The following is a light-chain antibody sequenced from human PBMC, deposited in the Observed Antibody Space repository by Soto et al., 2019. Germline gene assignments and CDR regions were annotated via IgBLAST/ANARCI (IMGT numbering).Light chain of an antibody. CDR3: QQYNNWPWT. CDR1: QSINNY. CDR2: SAS. V-gene: IGKV3-15*01. Sequence: MTQSPASLSVSVGDRVTITCRASQSINNYLNWYQQKPGQAPKLLMRSASTRATGFPARFSGSGSGTDFTLTISSLQSEDFAVYYCQQYNNWPWTFGQGTKVDIK. J-gene: IGKJ1*01.